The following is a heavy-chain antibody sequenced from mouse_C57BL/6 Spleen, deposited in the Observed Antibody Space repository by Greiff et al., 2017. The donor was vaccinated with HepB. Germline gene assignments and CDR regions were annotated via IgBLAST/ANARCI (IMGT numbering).Heavy chain of an antibody. CDR1: GFTFSDYG. CDR3: ARGYDGYYEGFAY. D-gene: IGHD2-3*01. Sequence: DVKLVASGGGLVKPGGSLKLSCAASGFTFSDYGMHWVRQAPEKGLEWVAYISSGSSTIYYADTVKGRFTISRDNAKNTLFLQMTSLRSEDTAMYYCARGYDGYYEGFAYWGQGTLVTVAA. CDR2: ISSGSSTI. J-gene: IGHJ3*01. V-gene: IGHV5-17*01.